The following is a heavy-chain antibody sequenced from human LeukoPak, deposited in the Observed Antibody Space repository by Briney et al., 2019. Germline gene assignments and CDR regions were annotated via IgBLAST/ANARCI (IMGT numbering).Heavy chain of an antibody. CDR1: GFTFDDYG. CDR2: INWNGGST. J-gene: IGHJ3*02. D-gene: IGHD3-22*01. V-gene: IGHV3-20*04. CDR3: ARSPSYYDSSGYYVGAFDI. Sequence: GGSLRLSCAASGFTFDDYGMSWVRQAPGKGLEWVSGINWNGGSTGYADSVKGRFTISRDNAKNSLYLQMNSLRAEDTALYYCARSPSYYDSSGYYVGAFDIWGQGTMVTVSP.